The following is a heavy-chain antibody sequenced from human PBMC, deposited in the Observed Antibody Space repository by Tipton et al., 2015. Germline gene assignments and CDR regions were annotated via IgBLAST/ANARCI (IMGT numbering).Heavy chain of an antibody. D-gene: IGHD1-26*01. CDR1: AFTFGDYV. Sequence: RSLRLSCTASAFTFGDYVMSWFRQAPGKGLEWVGFIRGKAYGGTTEYAASVKDRFTISRDDSKSIAYLQMNSLRTDDTAVYYCTLPIVGAPRRWDAFDIWGQGTMVTVSS. CDR3: TLPIVGAPRRWDAFDI. J-gene: IGHJ3*02. CDR2: IRGKAYGGTT. V-gene: IGHV3-49*03.